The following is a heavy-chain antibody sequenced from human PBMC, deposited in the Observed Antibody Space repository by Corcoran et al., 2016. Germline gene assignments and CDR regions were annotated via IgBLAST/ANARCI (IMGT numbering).Heavy chain of an antibody. CDR1: GGSFSGYY. Sequence: QVQLQQWGAGLLKPSETLSLTCAVYGGSFSGYYWSWIRQPPGKGLEWIGEINHSGSTNYNPSLKSRVTISVDTSKNQFSVKLSSVTAADTAVYYCARGLGLGGMGSWYFDLWGRGTLVTVSS. CDR2: INHSGST. CDR3: ARGLGLGGMGSWYFDL. V-gene: IGHV4-34*01. J-gene: IGHJ2*01. D-gene: IGHD1-26*01.